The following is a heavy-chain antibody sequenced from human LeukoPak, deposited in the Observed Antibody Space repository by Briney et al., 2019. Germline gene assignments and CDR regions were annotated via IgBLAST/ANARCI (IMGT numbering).Heavy chain of an antibody. J-gene: IGHJ5*02. D-gene: IGHD2-2*01. CDR2: TDCRARWYK. V-gene: IGHV6-1*01. CDR3: ARRLTQYDCFDP. Sequence: SQTRSLTCAISGDSVSSNSVTWNWIRQSPSRGLEWLGRTDCRARWYKDYAVSVRGRITGNPDTPKNQFSLHLNSVTPEDTAVYYCARRLTQYDCFDPWGQGILVTVSS. CDR1: GDSVSSNSVT.